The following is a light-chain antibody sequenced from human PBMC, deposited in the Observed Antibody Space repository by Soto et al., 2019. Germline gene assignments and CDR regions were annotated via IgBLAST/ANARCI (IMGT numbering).Light chain of an antibody. Sequence: DIVLTQSPGTLSLSPGERATLSCRASKIISSTYLGWYKQKPGQAPRLLIYGASSRATGIPDRFSGSGSGTDFTLTISRLEPEDFAVYYCQHYGTSLYTCGQGTKLEIK. CDR3: QHYGTSLYT. CDR2: GAS. V-gene: IGKV3-20*01. CDR1: KIISSTY. J-gene: IGKJ2*01.